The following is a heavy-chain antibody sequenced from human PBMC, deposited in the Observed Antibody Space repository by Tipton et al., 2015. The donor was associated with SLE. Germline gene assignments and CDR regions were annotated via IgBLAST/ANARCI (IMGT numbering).Heavy chain of an antibody. V-gene: IGHV3-21*03. CDR3: ARNPDSGDYGS. CDR1: GFTFSSYA. Sequence: SLRLSCAASGFTFSSYAMSWVRQAPGKGLEWVSSIGSINGYIFYADSAKGRFTISRDNAKNSLYLQMNSLRVDDTAVYYCARNPDSGDYGSWGQGTPVTVSS. CDR2: IGSINGYI. J-gene: IGHJ4*02. D-gene: IGHD4-17*01.